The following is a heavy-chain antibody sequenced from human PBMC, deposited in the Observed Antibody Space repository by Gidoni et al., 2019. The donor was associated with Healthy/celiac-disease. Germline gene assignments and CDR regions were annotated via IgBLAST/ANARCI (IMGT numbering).Heavy chain of an antibody. D-gene: IGHD7-27*01. V-gene: IGHV3-66*01. CDR3: ARDDNWGYYYYGMDV. CDR2: IYSGGST. Sequence: EVQLLESGGGLVQPGGSLRLSWAASGFTVSSNDMSWVRKAPGKGLEWVSVIYSGGSTYYADSVKGRFTISRDNSKNTLYLQMNSLRAEDTAVYYCARDDNWGYYYYGMDVWGQGTTVTVSS. CDR1: GFTVSSND. J-gene: IGHJ6*02.